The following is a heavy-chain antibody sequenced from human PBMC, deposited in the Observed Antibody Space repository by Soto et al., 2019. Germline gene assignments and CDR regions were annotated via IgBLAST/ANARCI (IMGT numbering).Heavy chain of an antibody. J-gene: IGHJ4*02. CDR2: ISGSGGSP. D-gene: IGHD3-3*01. CDR1: GFTFSSYA. CDR3: AKGEDFWSGYYRAPWPALDY. V-gene: IGHV3-23*01. Sequence: EVQLLESGGGLVQPGGSLRLSCEASGFTFSSYAMSWVRQAPGKGLEWVSAISGSGGSPYYADSVKGWFTIARDKTKNTLYLQMNSLRAEDTVLYYCAKGEDFWSGYYRAPWPALDYWGQGTLVTVSS.